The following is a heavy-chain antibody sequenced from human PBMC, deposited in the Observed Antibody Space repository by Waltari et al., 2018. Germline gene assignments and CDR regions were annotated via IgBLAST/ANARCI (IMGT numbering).Heavy chain of an antibody. J-gene: IGHJ3*02. D-gene: IGHD1-26*01. CDR1: GFTLSNYW. CDR3: ARIHSGRDYGDALDI. Sequence: EVQLVESGGGLVQPGGSLRLSCVVSGFTLSNYWMTWVRQAPGKGLEWVANIKEDGREKYYADSVKGRFTISRDNAKNSLYVQMNSLRAEDTGLYYCARIHSGRDYGDALDIWGQGTMVTVSS. CDR2: IKEDGREK. V-gene: IGHV3-7*01.